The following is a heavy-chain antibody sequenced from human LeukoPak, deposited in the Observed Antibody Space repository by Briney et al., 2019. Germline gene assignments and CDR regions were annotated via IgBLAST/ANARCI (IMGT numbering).Heavy chain of an antibody. CDR1: GVTVSNNF. CDR2: IYSGGDT. CDR3: ARDPPAVAINTYG. Sequence: GGSLRLSCAASGVTVSNNFMLWVRQAPGKGLEWVSLIYSGGDTHYTDSVKGRFTISRDNSKNTLYLQMNNLRAEDTAVYYCARDPPAVAINTYGWGQGTLVTVSS. V-gene: IGHV3-66*01. J-gene: IGHJ4*02. D-gene: IGHD5-24*01.